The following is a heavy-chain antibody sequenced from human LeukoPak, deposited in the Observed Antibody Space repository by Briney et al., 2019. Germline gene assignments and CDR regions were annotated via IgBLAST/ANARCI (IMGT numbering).Heavy chain of an antibody. D-gene: IGHD2/OR15-2a*01. V-gene: IGHV3-23*01. CDR2: ISGSGGST. CDR3: AKDLGNYYYYGTDV. CDR1: GFTFSSYA. J-gene: IGHJ6*02. Sequence: GGSLRLSCAASGFTFSSYAMSWVRQAPGKGLEWVSAISGSGGSTYYADSVKGRFTISRDNSKNTLYLQMNSLRAEDTAVYYCAKDLGNYYYYGTDVWGQGTTVTVSS.